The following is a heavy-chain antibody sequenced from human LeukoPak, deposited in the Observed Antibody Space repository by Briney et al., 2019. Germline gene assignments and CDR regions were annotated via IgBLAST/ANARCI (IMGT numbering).Heavy chain of an antibody. V-gene: IGHV3-23*01. J-gene: IGHJ6*02. Sequence: GGSLRLSCAASGFTFSSYAMSWVRQAPGRGLERVSAISGSGGSTYYADSVKGQFTISRDNSKNTLYLQMNSLRAEDTAVYYCAKVGVAGPYYYGMDAWGQGTTVTVSS. CDR2: ISGSGGST. CDR1: GFTFSSYA. D-gene: IGHD6-19*01. CDR3: AKVGVAGPYYYGMDA.